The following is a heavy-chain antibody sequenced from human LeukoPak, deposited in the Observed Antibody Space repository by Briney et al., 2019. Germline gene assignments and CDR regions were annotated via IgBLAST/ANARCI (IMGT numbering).Heavy chain of an antibody. V-gene: IGHV4-34*01. Sequence: SETLSLTCAVYGGSFSGYYWSWIRQPPGKGLEWIGEINHSVSTNYNPSLKSRVTISVDTSKNQFSLKLSSVTAADTAMYYCASPAVAGSEYYFDYWGQGTLVTVSS. D-gene: IGHD6-19*01. J-gene: IGHJ4*02. CDR2: INHSVST. CDR3: ASPAVAGSEYYFDY. CDR1: GGSFSGYY.